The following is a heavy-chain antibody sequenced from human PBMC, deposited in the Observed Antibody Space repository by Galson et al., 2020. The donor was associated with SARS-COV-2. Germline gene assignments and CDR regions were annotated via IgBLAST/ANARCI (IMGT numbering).Heavy chain of an antibody. Sequence: SQTLSLTCTVSGGSISSYYWSWIRQPPGKGLEWIGYIYYSGSTNYNPSLKSRVTISADTSKNQFSLKLSSVTAEDTAVYYCARHAFDAFDIWGQGTMVTVSS. V-gene: IGHV4-59*01. D-gene: IGHD3-3*02. CDR3: ARHAFDAFDI. CDR1: GGSISSYY. J-gene: IGHJ3*02. CDR2: IYYSGST.